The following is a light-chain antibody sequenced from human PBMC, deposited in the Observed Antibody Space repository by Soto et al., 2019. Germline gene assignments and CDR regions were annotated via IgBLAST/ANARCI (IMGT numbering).Light chain of an antibody. CDR2: GNT. V-gene: IGLV1-40*01. CDR1: SSSIGAGYD. J-gene: IGLJ2*01. CDR3: QSYDNSLSGPVV. Sequence: QPVLTQPPSVSGAPGQRVTISCIGSSSSIGAGYDVHWYQQLPGTTPKLLIYGNTNRPSGVPGRFSGSKSGTSASLAISGLQAEDEGNYYCQSYDNSLSGPVVFGGGTKLTVL.